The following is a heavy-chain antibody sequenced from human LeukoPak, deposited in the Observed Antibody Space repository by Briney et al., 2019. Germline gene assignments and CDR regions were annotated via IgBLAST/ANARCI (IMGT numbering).Heavy chain of an antibody. CDR1: GFTFSSYA. D-gene: IGHD5-18*01. J-gene: IGHJ4*02. Sequence: AGGSLRLSCAASGFTFSSYAMHWVRQAPGKGLEWVAVISYDGSNKYYADSVKGRFTISRDNSKNTLYLQMNSLRAEDTAVYYCARDLRGYSYGSLGYWGQGTLVTVSS. CDR2: ISYDGSNK. V-gene: IGHV3-30-3*01. CDR3: ARDLRGYSYGSLGY.